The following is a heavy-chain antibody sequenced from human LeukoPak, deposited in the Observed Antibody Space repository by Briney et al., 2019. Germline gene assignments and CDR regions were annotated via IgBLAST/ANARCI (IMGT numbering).Heavy chain of an antibody. CDR1: GGSFSGYY. CDR2: ISYSGST. J-gene: IGHJ4*02. D-gene: IGHD3-22*01. Sequence: PSETLSLTCAVYGGSFSGYYWGWIRQPPGKGLEWIGSISYSGSTYYNPSFKSRVTISVDTSKNQFSLKLSSVTAADTAVYYCARPGYYYDSSGYYYRDFWGQGTLVTVSS. V-gene: IGHV4-39*01. CDR3: ARPGYYYDSSGYYYRDF.